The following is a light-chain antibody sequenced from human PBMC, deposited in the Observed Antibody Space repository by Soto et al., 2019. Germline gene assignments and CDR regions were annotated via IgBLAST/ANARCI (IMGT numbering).Light chain of an antibody. CDR1: QSISAW. Sequence: DIHMTQSPSTLAAYVGDRVTITFRAIQSISAWLAWYQQKRGRAPRLFMYDASSLESWVPSMFSGSGSGTEFTLTISSLQPDDFATYRCQQYKSYSPGGNFGQGTRLEI. J-gene: IGKJ5*01. V-gene: IGKV1-5*01. CDR2: DAS. CDR3: QQYKSYSPGGN.